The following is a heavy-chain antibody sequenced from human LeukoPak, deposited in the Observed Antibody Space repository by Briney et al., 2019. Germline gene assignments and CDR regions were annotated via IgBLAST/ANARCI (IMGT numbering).Heavy chain of an antibody. CDR3: ARVTGYMIEDYFDY. J-gene: IGHJ4*02. V-gene: IGHV1-18*01. CDR1: GYTFPSFG. D-gene: IGHD3-22*01. Sequence: ASVKVSCKASGYTFPSFGISWVRQAPGQGLEWMGWISAYNGNTNYAQQLQGRVTMTTDTSTSTAYMELRSLRSDDTAVYYCARVTGYMIEDYFDYWGQGTLVTVSS. CDR2: ISAYNGNT.